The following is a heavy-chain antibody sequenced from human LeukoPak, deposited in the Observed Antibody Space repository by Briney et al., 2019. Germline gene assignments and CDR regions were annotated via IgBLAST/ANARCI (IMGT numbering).Heavy chain of an antibody. CDR1: GFTFGDYI. Sequence: GGSLRLSCTASGFTFGDYIMIWVRQALGKGLEWVGFIRTKSSGGTTEYAASAKGRFTISRDDSKSITYLQMNSLETEDTAVYYCARVSRSAVAVYYYYMDVWGKGTTVIVSS. CDR2: IRTKSSGGTT. V-gene: IGHV3-49*04. CDR3: ARVSRSAVAVYYYYMDV. D-gene: IGHD6-19*01. J-gene: IGHJ6*03.